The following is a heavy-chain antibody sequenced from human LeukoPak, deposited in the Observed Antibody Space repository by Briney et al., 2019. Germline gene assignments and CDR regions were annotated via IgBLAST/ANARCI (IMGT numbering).Heavy chain of an antibody. Sequence: GGSLRLSCAASGFTFRDSAMSWVRQAPGKGLVWFSRVNSDGSSKTYADSVKGRFTISRDNAKNTLYLQMNSLRAEDTAVYYCVRDLNWGLGFDYWGQGTLVTVSS. CDR1: GFTFRDSA. J-gene: IGHJ4*02. CDR3: VRDLNWGLGFDY. CDR2: VNSDGSSK. D-gene: IGHD7-27*01. V-gene: IGHV3-74*01.